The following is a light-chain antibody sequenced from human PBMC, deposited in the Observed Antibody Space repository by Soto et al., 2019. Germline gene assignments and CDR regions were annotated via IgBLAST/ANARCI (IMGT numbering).Light chain of an antibody. J-gene: IGKJ4*01. CDR1: QSVSSSY. CDR3: QQYGGSPPLT. V-gene: IGKV3-20*01. CDR2: GAS. Sequence: EIVLTQSPGTLSLSPGERATLSCRASQSVSSSYLAWYQQNPGQAPRLLIYGASSRATGIPDRFSGGGSGTDFTLTISRLEPEDFAVYYCQQYGGSPPLTFGGGTKVEIK.